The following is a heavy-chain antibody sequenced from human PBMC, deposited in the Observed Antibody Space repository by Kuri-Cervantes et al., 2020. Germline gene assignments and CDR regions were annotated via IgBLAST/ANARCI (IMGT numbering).Heavy chain of an antibody. V-gene: IGHV3-23*01. J-gene: IGHJ6*04. CDR3: TTHTRDAPDF. CDR1: GFTFSSYA. Sequence: ESLKISCAASGFTFSSYAMSWVRQAPGKGLEWVSAISGSGGSTYYADSVKGRFTISRDNAKNSLYLQMNNLRVEDTAIYYCTTHTRDAPDFWGKGTTVTVSS. D-gene: IGHD3-3*01. CDR2: ISGSGGST.